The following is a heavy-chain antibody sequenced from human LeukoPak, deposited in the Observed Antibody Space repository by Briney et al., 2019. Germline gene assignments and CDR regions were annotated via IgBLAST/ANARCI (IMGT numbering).Heavy chain of an antibody. CDR1: GVSISSSNSY. V-gene: IGHV4-39*01. Sequence: SETLSLTCSVSGVSISSSNSYWGWIRQPPGKGLEWIGSIYYTGNTYYNASLKSRVTISIDTSKNQFSLKLTSVTTADTAVYYCAKQTGSGLFILPGGQGTLVTVSS. D-gene: IGHD3/OR15-3a*01. J-gene: IGHJ4*02. CDR3: AKQTGSGLFILP. CDR2: IYYTGNT.